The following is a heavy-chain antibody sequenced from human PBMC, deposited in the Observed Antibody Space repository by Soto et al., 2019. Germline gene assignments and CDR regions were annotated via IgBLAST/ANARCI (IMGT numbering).Heavy chain of an antibody. CDR3: ARPYGYGAHGAFDI. V-gene: IGHV4-4*02. CDR1: GGSISSSNW. J-gene: IGHJ3*02. Sequence: QVQLQESGPGLVKPSGTLSLTCAVSGGSISSSNWWSWVRQPPRKGLEWIGQIYHTGSTTYNPFLESRVSIPVDQSKTRSSLVMSSVTAADMAVYYCARPYGYGAHGAFDILGQGTMVSAS. CDR2: IYHTGST. D-gene: IGHD4-17*01.